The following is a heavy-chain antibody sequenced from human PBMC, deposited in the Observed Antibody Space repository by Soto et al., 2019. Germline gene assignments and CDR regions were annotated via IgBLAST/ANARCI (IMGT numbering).Heavy chain of an antibody. CDR3: ARKILGSTTRPNYWYFDL. V-gene: IGHV3-23*01. CDR2: ISGGGDAA. D-gene: IGHD7-27*01. Sequence: EVQVLESGGGLVQPGGSLRLSCAGSGFTFINYAMNWVRQAPGKGLEWVSSISGGGDAAFVPDCVRGRFTISRDNSKNTVTLQMNSLGVDDTAVYYCARKILGSTTRPNYWYFDLWGRGTLVTVSS. J-gene: IGHJ2*01. CDR1: GFTFINYA.